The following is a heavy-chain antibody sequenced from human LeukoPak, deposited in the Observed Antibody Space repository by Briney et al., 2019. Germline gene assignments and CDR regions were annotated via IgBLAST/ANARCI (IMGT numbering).Heavy chain of an antibody. V-gene: IGHV3-33*01. J-gene: IGHJ4*02. Sequence: GGSLRLSCAASGFPFSDYGIHWARRAPGKGLEWVAVIWSDGSNKYYADSVKGRFTISRDNSRKTLYLQMNSLRVEDTAVYYCVRASGSFDYWGQGTLVTVSS. D-gene: IGHD3-10*01. CDR1: GFPFSDYG. CDR3: VRASGSFDY. CDR2: IWSDGSNK.